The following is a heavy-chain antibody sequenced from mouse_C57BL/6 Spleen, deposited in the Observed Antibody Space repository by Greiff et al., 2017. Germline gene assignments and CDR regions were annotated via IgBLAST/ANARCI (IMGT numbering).Heavy chain of an antibody. CDR1: GYTFTSYW. CDR2: IDPSDSYT. J-gene: IGHJ2*01. Sequence: QVQLQQPGAELVKPGASVKLSCNASGYTFTSYWMQWVKQRPGQGLEWIGEIDPSDSYTNYNQKFKGKATLTVDTASSTAYMQLSSLTSEDSAVYYCARSKRSSYRGFDYWGQGTTLTVSS. V-gene: IGHV1-50*01. D-gene: IGHD1-1*01. CDR3: ARSKRSSYRGFDY.